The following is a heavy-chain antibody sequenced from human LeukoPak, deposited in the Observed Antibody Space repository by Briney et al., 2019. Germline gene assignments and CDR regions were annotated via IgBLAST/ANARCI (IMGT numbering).Heavy chain of an antibody. V-gene: IGHV1-18*01. CDR1: GYTFTSYG. J-gene: IGHJ5*02. D-gene: IGHD5-18*01. CDR2: ISAYNGNT. CDR3: ARPISRGYSYGPKWFDP. Sequence: ASVKVSCKASGYTFTSYGISWVRQAPGQGLEWMGWISAYNGNTNYAQKLQGRVTMTTDTSTSTAYMELRSLRSDDTAVYYCARPISRGYSYGPKWFDPWGQGTLVTVSS.